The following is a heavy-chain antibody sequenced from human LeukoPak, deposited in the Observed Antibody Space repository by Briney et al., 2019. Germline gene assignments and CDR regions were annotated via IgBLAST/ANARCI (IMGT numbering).Heavy chain of an antibody. Sequence: TGGSLRLSCAASGFTFSSYWMTWVRQAPGKGPEWVANIKYDGSEKDYMDSVKGRFTISRDNAKNSLYLQMNSLRAEDTAVYYCAKRANGDFDYWGQGTLVTVSS. J-gene: IGHJ4*02. V-gene: IGHV3-7*03. CDR3: AKRANGDFDY. D-gene: IGHD1-1*01. CDR1: GFTFSSYW. CDR2: IKYDGSEK.